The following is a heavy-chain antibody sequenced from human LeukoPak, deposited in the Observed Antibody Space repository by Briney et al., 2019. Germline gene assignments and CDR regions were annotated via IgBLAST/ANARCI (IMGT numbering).Heavy chain of an antibody. D-gene: IGHD4-17*01. Sequence: SESLSLTCTVSAGSLSSYYWSWIRQPPGRGLEWIGYIYNSGSTSFNPSLKSRVTISGDTSKNQFSLKLSSVTAADTAVYYCARTWSTVTRIDYWGQGTLVTVSS. CDR3: ARTWSTVTRIDY. CDR1: AGSLSSYY. V-gene: IGHV4-59*01. CDR2: IYNSGST. J-gene: IGHJ4*02.